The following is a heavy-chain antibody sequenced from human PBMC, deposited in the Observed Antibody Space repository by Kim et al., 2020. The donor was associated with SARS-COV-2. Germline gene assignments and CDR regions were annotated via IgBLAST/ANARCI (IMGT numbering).Heavy chain of an antibody. CDR1: GFTFSSYG. CDR3: ARGKRVRGSGSYLDV. D-gene: IGHD3-10*01. V-gene: IGHV3-33*01. J-gene: IGHJ6*02. CDR2: IWYDGSNK. Sequence: GGSLRLSCAASGFTFSSYGMHWVRQAPGKGLEWVAVIWYDGSNKYYADSVKGRFTISRDNSKNTLYLQMNSLRAEDTAVYYCARGKRVRGSGSYLDVWGQGTTVTVSS.